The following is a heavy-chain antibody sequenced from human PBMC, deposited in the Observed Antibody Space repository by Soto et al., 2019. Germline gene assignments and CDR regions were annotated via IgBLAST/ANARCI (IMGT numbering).Heavy chain of an antibody. CDR1: GGTFSSYA. J-gene: IGHJ4*02. CDR2: IIPIFGTA. CDR3: ARDLDGYEGGGFDY. Sequence: QVQLVQSGAEVKKPGSSVKVSCKASGGTFSSYAISWVRQAPGQGLEWMGGIIPIFGTANYAQKFQGRVTITADKSTSTAYMELSSLRSGDRAVYYCARDLDGYEGGGFDYWGQGTLVTVSS. V-gene: IGHV1-69*06. D-gene: IGHD5-12*01.